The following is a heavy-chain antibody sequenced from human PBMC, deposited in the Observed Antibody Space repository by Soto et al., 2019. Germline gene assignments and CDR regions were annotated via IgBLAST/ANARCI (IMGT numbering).Heavy chain of an antibody. V-gene: IGHV4-31*03. CDR2: IYYSGST. J-gene: IGHJ6*02. CDR3: ARAPIPNWNYYGMDV. Sequence: SETLSLTCTVSRGSVNSGGYHWSWIRQHPGKGLEWIGDIYYSGSTYYNPSLKSRVTISIDTSTNHFSLHLSALTAADTAVYYCARAPIPNWNYYGMDVWGQGTTVTVSS. D-gene: IGHD1-1*01. CDR1: RGSVNSGGYH.